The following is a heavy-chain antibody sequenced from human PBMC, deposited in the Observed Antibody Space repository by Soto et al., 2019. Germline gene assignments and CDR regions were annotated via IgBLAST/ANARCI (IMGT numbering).Heavy chain of an antibody. Sequence: PSETLSLTCTVSGDSISAYSWSWVRQPPGKGLEWIGNIHYNGNTKYNPSLKSRVTMSVDTSKNQFSLKLSSVTAADTAVYYCARDSPSSGWYDRGDAFDIWGQGTMVTVSS. D-gene: IGHD6-19*01. CDR3: ARDSPSSGWYDRGDAFDI. CDR1: GDSISAYS. J-gene: IGHJ3*02. V-gene: IGHV4-59*01. CDR2: IHYNGNT.